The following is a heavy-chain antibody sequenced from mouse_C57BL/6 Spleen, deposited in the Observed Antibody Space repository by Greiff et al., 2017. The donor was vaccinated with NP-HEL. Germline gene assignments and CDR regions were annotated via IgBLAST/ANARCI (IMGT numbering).Heavy chain of an antibody. CDR1: GYTFTDYN. Sequence: VHVKQSGPELVKPGASVKIPCKASGYTFTDYNMDWVKQSHGKSLEWIGDINPNNGGTIYNQKFKGKATLTVAKSSSTAYMELRSLTSEDTAVYYCARRTGPFDYWGQGTTLTVSS. J-gene: IGHJ2*01. V-gene: IGHV1-18*01. D-gene: IGHD4-1*01. CDR2: INPNNGGT. CDR3: ARRTGPFDY.